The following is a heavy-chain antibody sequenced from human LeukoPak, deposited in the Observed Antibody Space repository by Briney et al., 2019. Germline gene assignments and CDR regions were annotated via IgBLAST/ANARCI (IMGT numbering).Heavy chain of an antibody. J-gene: IGHJ4*02. Sequence: PGGSLRLSCAASGFTSSSYAMSWVRQAPGKGLEWVSSISTSGGSTYYADSVKGRFTISRDNSKNTLYLQMNSLRAEDTAVYFCAKDWGVTVAGTFDYWGQGTLVTVSS. CDR2: ISTSGGST. D-gene: IGHD6-19*01. CDR3: AKDWGVTVAGTFDY. V-gene: IGHV3-23*01. CDR1: GFTSSSYA.